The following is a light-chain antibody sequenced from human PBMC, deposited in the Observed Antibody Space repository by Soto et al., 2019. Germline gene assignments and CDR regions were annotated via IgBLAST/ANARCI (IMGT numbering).Light chain of an antibody. J-gene: IGLJ2*01. CDR1: SSDVGGYNY. CDR2: DVS. Sequence: QSALTQPRSVSGSPGQSVTISCSGTSSDVGGYNYVSWYQQHPGKAPKLMIYDVSKRPSGVPDRFSGSKSGNTASLTISGLKAEDEAHYYCCSYAGSYVVFGGGTKLTVL. V-gene: IGLV2-11*01. CDR3: CSYAGSYVV.